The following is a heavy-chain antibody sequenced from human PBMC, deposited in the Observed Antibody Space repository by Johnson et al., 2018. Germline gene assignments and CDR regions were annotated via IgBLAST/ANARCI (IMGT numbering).Heavy chain of an antibody. J-gene: IGHJ3*02. CDR2: IWYDGSNK. CDR3: ARDPAVGGGDAFDI. CDR1: GFTFSSYA. V-gene: IGHV3-33*08. Sequence: QVQLVQSGGGLVQPGGSLRLSCAASGFTFSSYAMSWVRQAPGKGLEWVAIIWYDGSNKYYADSVKGRFTISRDNSKNTLFLQMNSRRAEDTAVYYCARDPAVGGGDAFDIWGQGTTVTVSS. D-gene: IGHD6-19*01.